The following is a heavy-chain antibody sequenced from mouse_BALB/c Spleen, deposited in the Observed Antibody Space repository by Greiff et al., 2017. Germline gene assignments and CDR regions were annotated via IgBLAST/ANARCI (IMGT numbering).Heavy chain of an antibody. CDR3: ARKVRDYAMDY. CDR2: ISYDGSN. D-gene: IGHD2-14*01. CDR1: GYSITSGYY. V-gene: IGHV3-6*02. Sequence: EVQLVESGPGLVKPSQSLSLTCSVTGYSITSGYYWNWIRQFPGNKLEWMGYISYDGSNNYNPSLKNRISITRDTSKNQFFLKLNSVTTEDTATYYCARKVRDYAMDYWGQGTSVTVSS. J-gene: IGHJ4*01.